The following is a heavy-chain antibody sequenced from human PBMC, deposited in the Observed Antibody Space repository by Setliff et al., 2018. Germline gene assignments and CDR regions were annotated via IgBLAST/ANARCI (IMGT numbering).Heavy chain of an antibody. V-gene: IGHV3-48*01. CDR2: ISSSSSTI. CDR1: GFTFSSYS. J-gene: IGHJ4*02. D-gene: IGHD3-22*01. CDR3: ARDRGHYYDSSGYFDY. Sequence: GGSLRLSCAASGFTFSSYSMNWVRQAPGKGLEWVSYISSSSSTIYYADSVKGRFTISRDNAKNSLYLQMNSLRAEDTAVYYCARDRGHYYDSSGYFDYWGQGTLVTVSS.